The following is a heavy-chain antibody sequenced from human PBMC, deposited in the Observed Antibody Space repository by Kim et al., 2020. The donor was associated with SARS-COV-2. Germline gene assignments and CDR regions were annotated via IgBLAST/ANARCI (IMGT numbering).Heavy chain of an antibody. D-gene: IGHD3-10*01. Sequence: KGRFTISRDNAKNPLYLQMNSLGTEDTALYYCAKSKITMFQGVLYGMDAWGQGSTVTVSS. CDR3: AKSKITMFQGVLYGMDA. V-gene: IGHV3-9*01. J-gene: IGHJ6*02.